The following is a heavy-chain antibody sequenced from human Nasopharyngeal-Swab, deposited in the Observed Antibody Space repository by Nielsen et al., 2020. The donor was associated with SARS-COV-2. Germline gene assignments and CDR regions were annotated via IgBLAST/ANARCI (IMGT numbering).Heavy chain of an antibody. CDR2: INAGNGNT. CDR1: GYTFTNYA. V-gene: IGHV1-3*01. CDR3: AREFYTRVPAAFAYYYFDVMDV. Sequence: ASVKVSCKASGYTFTNYAMHWVRQAPEQRLEWMGWINAGNGNTKYSQKFQGRVTITRDTSASTAYMELSSLRSEDTAVYYCAREFYTRVPAAFAYYYFDVMDVWGQGTTVTSP. J-gene: IGHJ6*02. D-gene: IGHD2-2*01.